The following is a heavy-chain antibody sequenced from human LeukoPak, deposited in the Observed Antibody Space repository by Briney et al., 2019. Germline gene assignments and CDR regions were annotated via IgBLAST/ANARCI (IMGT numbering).Heavy chain of an antibody. D-gene: IGHD6-13*01. CDR1: GFTFDDYA. J-gene: IGHJ4*02. CDR2: ISWNSGSI. Sequence: GGSLRLSCAASGFTFDDYAMHWVRQAPGKGLEWVSGISWNSGSIGYADSVKGRFTISRDNAKNSLYLQMNSLRAEDTALYYCAKDYSSSLAGFGYWGQGTLVTVSS. CDR3: AKDYSSSLAGFGY. V-gene: IGHV3-9*01.